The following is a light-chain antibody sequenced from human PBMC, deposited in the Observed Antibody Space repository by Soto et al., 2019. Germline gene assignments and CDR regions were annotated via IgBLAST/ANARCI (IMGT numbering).Light chain of an antibody. J-gene: IGLJ1*01. V-gene: IGLV2-14*01. Sequence: QSVLTQPASLSGSPGQSITISCTGTSSDVGGGDYVSWYQQHPGKAPKLMIYHVSNRPSGVSNRFSGSKSGNTASLTISGLQAEDEADYYCSSYTSDNTRVFGTGTKLTVL. CDR2: HVS. CDR1: SSDVGGGDY. CDR3: SSYTSDNTRV.